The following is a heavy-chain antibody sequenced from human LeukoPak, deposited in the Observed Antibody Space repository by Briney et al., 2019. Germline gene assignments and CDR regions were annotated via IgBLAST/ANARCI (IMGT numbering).Heavy chain of an antibody. CDR1: GGTFSSYA. J-gene: IGHJ4*02. V-gene: IGHV1-69*13. CDR3: ARDNYDSSTPYYFDY. D-gene: IGHD3-22*01. Sequence: SVKVSCKASGGTFSSYAISWVRQAPGQGLEWMGGIIPIFGTANHAQKFQGRVTITADESTSTAYMELSSLRSEDTAVYYCARDNYDSSTPYYFDYWGQGTLVTVSS. CDR2: IIPIFGTA.